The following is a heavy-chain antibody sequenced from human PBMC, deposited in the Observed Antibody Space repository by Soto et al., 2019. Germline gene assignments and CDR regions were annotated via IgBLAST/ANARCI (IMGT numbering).Heavy chain of an antibody. J-gene: IGHJ6*02. CDR1: GYDFTAYD. CDR2: MNPINGAT. D-gene: IGHD6-13*01. V-gene: IGHV1-8*02. Sequence: GASVKVSFKASGYDFTAYDINWVRQASGQGLEWMGWMNPINGATGTARRFQGRVSLSRNTATGTAYLELTSLRSDDTAVYYCGRGPSPRAPAGGAPYYYAMDVWGQGTTVTVS. CDR3: GRGPSPRAPAGGAPYYYAMDV.